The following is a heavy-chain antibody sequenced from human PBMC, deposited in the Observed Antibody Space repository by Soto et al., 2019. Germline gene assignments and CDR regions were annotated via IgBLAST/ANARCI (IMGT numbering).Heavy chain of an antibody. CDR3: ARWVVAAIGVSIDY. CDR2: ISYDGSNK. Sequence: QVQLVESGGGVVQPGRSLRLSCAASGFTFSSYAMHWVRQAPGKGLEWVAVISYDGSNKYYADSVKGRFTISRDNSKNRLYLQMNSLRAEDTAVYYCARWVVAAIGVSIDYWGQGTLVTVSS. V-gene: IGHV3-30-3*01. D-gene: IGHD2-15*01. CDR1: GFTFSSYA. J-gene: IGHJ4*02.